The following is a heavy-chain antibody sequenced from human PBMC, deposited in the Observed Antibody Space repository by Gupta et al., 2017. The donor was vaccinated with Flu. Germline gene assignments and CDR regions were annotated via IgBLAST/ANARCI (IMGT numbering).Heavy chain of an antibody. D-gene: IGHD6-19*01. J-gene: IGHJ5*02. Sequence: TCRSYEINWVRKATGQGLEWIGWINPNSGDTGYAQRFKGRINMTRNTATDTAYLDLVHLTSDDTGVYYCARGRRAAVGGTNNWLDPGGQGTLVIVSS. V-gene: IGHV1-8*01. CDR1: TCRSYE. CDR2: INPNSGDT. CDR3: ARGRRAAVGGTNNWLDP.